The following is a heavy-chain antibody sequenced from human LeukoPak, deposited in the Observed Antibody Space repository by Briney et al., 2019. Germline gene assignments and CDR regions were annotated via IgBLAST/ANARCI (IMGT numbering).Heavy chain of an antibody. CDR1: EFTVSRNY. D-gene: IGHD5-24*01. CDR2: IFSNGDT. V-gene: IGHV3-53*01. CDR3: TRDQMNY. Sequence: GGSLRLSCTASEFTVSRNYMLWVRQAPGKGLEWVSLIFSNGDTHYADSVKGRFTISRDTSKNTVSLQMNSLRVEDTAMYYCTRDQMNYWGQGTLVTVSS. J-gene: IGHJ4*02.